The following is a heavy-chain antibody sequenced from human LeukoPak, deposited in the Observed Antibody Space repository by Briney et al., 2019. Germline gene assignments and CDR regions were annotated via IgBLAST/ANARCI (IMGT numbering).Heavy chain of an antibody. D-gene: IGHD6-19*01. CDR3: ARGSGPDYYYGMDV. V-gene: IGHV4-4*07. Sequence: SETLSLTCTVSGGSISSYYWSWIRQPARKGLEWIGRIYTSGSTNYNPSLQSRVTMSVDTSKNQFSLRLSSVTAADTAGYYCARGSGPDYYYGMDVWGQGTTVTVSS. J-gene: IGHJ6*02. CDR1: GGSISSYY. CDR2: IYTSGST.